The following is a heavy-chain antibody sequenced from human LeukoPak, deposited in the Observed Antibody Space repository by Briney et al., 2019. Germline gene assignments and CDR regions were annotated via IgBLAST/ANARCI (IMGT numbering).Heavy chain of an antibody. D-gene: IGHD3-10*01. J-gene: IGHJ4*02. V-gene: IGHV4-38-2*02. CDR2: IYHSGST. Sequence: SETLSLTCTVSGYSISCGYYWGWIRQPPGKGLEWIGSIYHSGSTNYNPSLKSRVTISVDTSKNQFSLKLSSVTAADTAVYYCARGRAGAYWGQGTLVTVSS. CDR1: GYSISCGYY. CDR3: ARGRAGAY.